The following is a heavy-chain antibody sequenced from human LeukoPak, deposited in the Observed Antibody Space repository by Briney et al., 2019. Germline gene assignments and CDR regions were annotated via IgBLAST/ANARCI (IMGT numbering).Heavy chain of an antibody. CDR1: GFIFSSYA. V-gene: IGHV3-23*01. Sequence: GGSLRLSCAASGFIFSSYAMSWVRQAPGKGLGWVSVISGSGGYTYYADSVKGRFTISRDNSKNTLYLQMSSLRAEDTAVYYCAMGGSGSPFDYWGQGTLVTVSS. CDR2: ISGSGGYT. D-gene: IGHD3-10*01. CDR3: AMGGSGSPFDY. J-gene: IGHJ4*02.